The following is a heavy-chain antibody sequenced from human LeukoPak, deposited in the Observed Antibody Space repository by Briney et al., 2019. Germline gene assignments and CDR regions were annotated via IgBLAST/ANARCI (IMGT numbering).Heavy chain of an antibody. J-gene: IGHJ4*02. CDR3: ARQLIVVVPAALPHFDY. D-gene: IGHD2-2*01. Sequence: NPSETLSRTCAVYGGSFSGYYWSWIRQPPGKGLEWIGEINHSGSTNYNPSLKSRVTMSVDTSKHQFSLKLSSVTAADTAVYYCARQLIVVVPAALPHFDYWGQGTLVTVSS. V-gene: IGHV4-34*01. CDR1: GGSFSGYY. CDR2: INHSGST.